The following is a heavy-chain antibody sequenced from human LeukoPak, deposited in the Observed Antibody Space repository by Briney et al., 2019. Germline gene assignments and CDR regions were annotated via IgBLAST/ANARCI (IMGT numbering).Heavy chain of an antibody. D-gene: IGHD3-22*01. V-gene: IGHV3-15*01. CDR1: GSTFSNAW. J-gene: IGHJ4*02. CDR2: TKRKTDGGTT. Sequence: GGSLRLSCAASGSTFSNAWMSWVRQAPGEGLEWVGRTKRKTDGGTTDYAAPVKGRFTISRDDSKNTLYLQMNSLKTEDTAVYYCTTDALQYPYDRSGYSGWGQGTLVTVSS. CDR3: TTDALQYPYDRSGYSG.